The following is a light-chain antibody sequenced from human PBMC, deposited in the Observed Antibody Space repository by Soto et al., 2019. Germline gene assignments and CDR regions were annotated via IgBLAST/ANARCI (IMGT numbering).Light chain of an antibody. Sequence: QSVLTQPPSVSGAPGQRVIISCTGSSSDIGAGFDVNWYQQLPGAAPKLLIYGNNNRPSGVPDRFSGSKSGTSASLAITGLQAEDEADYLCQSYESSLILYVFGTGTKVTVL. CDR2: GNN. J-gene: IGLJ1*01. CDR3: QSYESSLILYV. V-gene: IGLV1-40*01. CDR1: SSDIGAGFD.